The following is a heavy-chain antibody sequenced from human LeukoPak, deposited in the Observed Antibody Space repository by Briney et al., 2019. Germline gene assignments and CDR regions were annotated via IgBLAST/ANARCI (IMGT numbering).Heavy chain of an antibody. CDR1: GFTFSDYY. D-gene: IGHD5-24*01. V-gene: IGHV3-7*01. CDR2: IKQDGSEK. Sequence: GGSLRLSCAASGFTFSDYYMSWIRQAPGKGLEWVANIKQDGSEKYYVDSVKGRFTISRDNAKNSLYLQMNSLRAEDTAVYYCARQKMATYWLDYWGQGTLVTVSS. CDR3: ARQKMATYWLDY. J-gene: IGHJ4*02.